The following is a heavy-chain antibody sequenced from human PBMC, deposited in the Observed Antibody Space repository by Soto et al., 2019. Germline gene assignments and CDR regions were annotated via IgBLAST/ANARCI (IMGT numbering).Heavy chain of an antibody. D-gene: IGHD6-13*01. CDR2: IKQDGSEK. CDR3: ARAGRYTSSWSDY. J-gene: IGHJ4*02. CDR1: GFTFSSYW. Sequence: EVQLVESGGGLVQPGGSLRLSCAASGFTFSSYWMSWVRQAPGKGLEWVANIKQDGSEKYYVDSVKGRLTISRDNAKNSLFLQMNSLRAEDTAVYYCARAGRYTSSWSDYWGQGTLVTVSS. V-gene: IGHV3-7*01.